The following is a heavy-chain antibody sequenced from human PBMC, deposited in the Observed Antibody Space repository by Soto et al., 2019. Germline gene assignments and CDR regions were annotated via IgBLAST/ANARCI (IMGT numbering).Heavy chain of an antibody. J-gene: IGHJ4*02. CDR3: ARDKGYSYGLYYFDY. V-gene: IGHV3-23*01. CDR1: GFTFSSYA. CDR2: ISGSDGSST. Sequence: PGGSLRLSCAASGFTFSSYAMSWVRQAPGKGLEWVSAISGSDGSSTSYADSVKGRFTISRDNAKNTLYLQMNSLRAEDTAVYYCARDKGYSYGLYYFDYWGQGTLVTVSS. D-gene: IGHD5-18*01.